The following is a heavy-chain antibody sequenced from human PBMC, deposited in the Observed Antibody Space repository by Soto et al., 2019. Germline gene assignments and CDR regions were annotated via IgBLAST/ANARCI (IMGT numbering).Heavy chain of an antibody. Sequence: GASVKVSCKASGYTFTSYYMHWVRQAPGQGLEWMGIINPSGGSTSYAQKFQGRVTISVDTSKNQFSLKLSSVTAADTAVYYCAREEYSSSWYRNSGWFDPWGQGTLVTVSS. CDR2: INPSGGST. D-gene: IGHD6-13*01. J-gene: IGHJ5*02. V-gene: IGHV1-46*01. CDR1: GYTFTSYY. CDR3: AREEYSSSWYRNSGWFDP.